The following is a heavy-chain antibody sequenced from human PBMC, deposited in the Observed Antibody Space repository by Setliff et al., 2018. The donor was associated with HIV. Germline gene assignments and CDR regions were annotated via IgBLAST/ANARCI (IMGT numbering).Heavy chain of an antibody. CDR2: IFPADSDV. CDR3: ARHQWELAKTNGFKL. D-gene: IGHD1-26*01. Sequence: GESLKISCKGSGYNFPGYWIGWVRQMPGTGLEWIGMIFPADSDVRYSPSFQGQVTISADKSISTAYLQWNGLKASDTAIYYCARHQWELAKTNGFKLWGQGTMVTVS. CDR1: GYNFPGYW. J-gene: IGHJ3*01. V-gene: IGHV5-51*01.